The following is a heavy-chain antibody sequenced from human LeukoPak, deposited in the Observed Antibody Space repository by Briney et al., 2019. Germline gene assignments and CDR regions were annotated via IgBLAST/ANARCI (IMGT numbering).Heavy chain of an antibody. CDR2: IYPSDSET. CDR1: GHSFTSYW. CDR3: ARKPFAGGNPNWFDP. Sequence: GESLKISCKGSGHSFTSYWIGWVRQMPGKGLEWMGIIYPSDSETRYSPSFQGQVTISADKSINTAYLQWNSLKASDTGMYYCARKPFAGGNPNWFDPWGQGTLVTVSS. V-gene: IGHV5-51*01. D-gene: IGHD4-23*01. J-gene: IGHJ5*02.